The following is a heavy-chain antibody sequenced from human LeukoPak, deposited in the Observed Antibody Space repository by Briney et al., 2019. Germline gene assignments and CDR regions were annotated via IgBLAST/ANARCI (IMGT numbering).Heavy chain of an antibody. CDR1: GFTFSSYW. J-gene: IGHJ6*03. CDR3: ASQAAAGYMDV. Sequence: GGSLRLSCAASGFTFSSYWMHWVRQAPGKGLVWVSRINSDRSSTSYADSVKGRFTISRDNAKNTLYLQMNSLRAEDTAVYYCASQAAAGYMDVWGKGTTVTVSS. V-gene: IGHV3-74*01. CDR2: INSDRSST. D-gene: IGHD6-13*01.